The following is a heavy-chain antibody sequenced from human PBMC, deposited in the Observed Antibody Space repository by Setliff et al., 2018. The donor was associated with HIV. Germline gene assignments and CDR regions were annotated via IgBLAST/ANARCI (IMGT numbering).Heavy chain of an antibody. J-gene: IGHJ4*02. D-gene: IGHD3-22*01. V-gene: IGHV4-38-2*02. Sequence: SETLSLTCTVSGSSISSNFYWAWIRQAPGKGLEWIGCIDASANTYYIPSLKSRATISIDTSKNQLSLKLSSVTAADTAVYYCASLPPLYDSSGYYFDYWGQGTLVTVSS. CDR3: ASLPPLYDSSGYYFDY. CDR1: GSSISSNFY. CDR2: IDASANT.